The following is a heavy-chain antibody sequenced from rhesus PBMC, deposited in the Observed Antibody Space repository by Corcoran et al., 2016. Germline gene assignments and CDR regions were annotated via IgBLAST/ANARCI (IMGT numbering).Heavy chain of an antibody. D-gene: IGHD3-9*01. V-gene: IGHV3-103*01. J-gene: IGHJ4*01. CDR2: ISSGGST. Sequence: EVQLVESGGGLAKPGGSLRLPCAASGFTCSSYALHWARQAPGKGREWVSAISSGGSTYYTDSVKGLFTISRDNSKNTLSLQMNSLRAEDTAVYYCAKVGGDDYGYYGLFDYWGQGVLVTVSS. CDR1: GFTCSSYA. CDR3: AKVGGDDYGYYGLFDY.